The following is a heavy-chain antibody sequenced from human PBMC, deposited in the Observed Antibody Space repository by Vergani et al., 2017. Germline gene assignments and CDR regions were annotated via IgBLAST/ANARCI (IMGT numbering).Heavy chain of an antibody. D-gene: IGHD2-15*01. Sequence: QVQLVQSGAAVKKPGASVKVSCKASGYTFTSYDINWVRQATGQGLEWMGWMNPNSGNTGYAQKFQGRVTMTRNTSISTAYMELSSLRSEDTAVYYCARGSWGVVVVAAIMDVWGKGTTVTVSS. CDR2: MNPNSGNT. CDR1: GYTFTSYD. V-gene: IGHV1-8*02. J-gene: IGHJ6*03. CDR3: ARGSWGVVVVAAIMDV.